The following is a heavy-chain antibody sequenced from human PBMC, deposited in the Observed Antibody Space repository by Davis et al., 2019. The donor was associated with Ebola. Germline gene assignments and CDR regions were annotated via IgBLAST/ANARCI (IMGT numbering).Heavy chain of an antibody. V-gene: IGHV3-48*03. CDR1: GFTFSSFE. CDR2: ISGSGSTI. D-gene: IGHD1-26*01. Sequence: GESLKISCAASGFTFSSFEMTWVRQAPGKGLEWVSYISGSGSTIFYADSVKGRFTISRDNAKNSLYLQMNSLRDEDTAVYYCARFSRGSYEWNFDYWGQGTLVTVSS. J-gene: IGHJ4*02. CDR3: ARFSRGSYEWNFDY.